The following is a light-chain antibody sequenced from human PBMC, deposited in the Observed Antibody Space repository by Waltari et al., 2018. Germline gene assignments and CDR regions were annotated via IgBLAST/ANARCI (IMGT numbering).Light chain of an antibody. CDR3: QQGLNWPPALT. CDR1: ENINTY. Sequence: VFTPSPVTLSLSPGERATLPCRASENINTYLAWYPHKPGQAPRLLIYDASNRARGVPARISGSGSGTGFTLTISSLEPEDSAVYYCQQGLNWPPALTFGGGTKVEIK. CDR2: DAS. V-gene: IGKV3-11*01. J-gene: IGKJ4*01.